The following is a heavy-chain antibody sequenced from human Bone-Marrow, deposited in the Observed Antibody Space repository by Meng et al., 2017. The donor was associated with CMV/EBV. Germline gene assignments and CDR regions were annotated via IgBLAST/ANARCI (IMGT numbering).Heavy chain of an antibody. D-gene: IGHD3-10*01. CDR1: GGSFSNYA. Sequence: SVKVSCKASGGSFSNYAISWVRQAPGQGLEWMGGIIPMFGTANYSQNFQGRVTMTTDESTNTAYMELTSLRSEDTAVYYCARDGFDYYTMHVWGQGTTVTVSS. CDR3: ARDGFDYYTMHV. V-gene: IGHV1-69*05. CDR2: IIPMFGTA. J-gene: IGHJ6*01.